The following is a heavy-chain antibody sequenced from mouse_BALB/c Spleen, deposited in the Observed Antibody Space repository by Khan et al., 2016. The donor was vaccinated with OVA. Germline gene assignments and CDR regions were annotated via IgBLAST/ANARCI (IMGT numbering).Heavy chain of an antibody. V-gene: IGHV1-7*01. Sequence: QVQLQQSGAELAKPGASVKMSCKASGYTFTTYWMHWVKQRPGQGLEWIGYINPHSGYTDYNEKFKDRATLSADKSSSTAYMQLSSLTSEDSAVYYCTRDRIDYWGQGTTLTVSS. CDR2: INPHSGYT. CDR3: TRDRIDY. CDR1: GYTFTTYW. J-gene: IGHJ2*01.